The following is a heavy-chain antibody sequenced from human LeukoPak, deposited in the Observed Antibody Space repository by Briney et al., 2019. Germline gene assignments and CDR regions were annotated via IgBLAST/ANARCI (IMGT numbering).Heavy chain of an antibody. V-gene: IGHV1-18*04. Sequence: ASVKVSCKASGYTFTSYGISWVRQAPGRGLEWMGWISAYNGNTNYAQKLQGRVTMTTDTSTSTAYMELRSLRSDDTAVYYCARDGCSSTSCYGYGMDVWGKGPRSPSPQ. J-gene: IGHJ6*01. D-gene: IGHD2-2*01. CDR3: ARDGCSSTSCYGYGMDV. CDR2: ISAYNGNT. CDR1: GYTFTSYG.